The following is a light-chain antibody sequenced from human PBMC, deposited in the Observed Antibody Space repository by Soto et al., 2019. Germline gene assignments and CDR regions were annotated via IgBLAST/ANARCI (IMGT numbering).Light chain of an antibody. J-gene: IGKJ1*01. CDR2: DAS. CDR1: QSVSSY. CDR3: QQRSNWPPWT. V-gene: IGKV3-11*01. Sequence: EIVFTQSPATLSLSPGERATLSCRASQSVSSYLAWYQQKPGQAPRLLIYDASNRATGIPARFSGSGSGTDFTLTISSLEPEAFAVYYCQQRSNWPPWTFGQGTKVEIK.